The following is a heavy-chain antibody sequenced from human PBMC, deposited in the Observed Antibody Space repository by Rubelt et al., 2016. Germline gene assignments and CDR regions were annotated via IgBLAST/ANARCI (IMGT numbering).Heavy chain of an antibody. CDR1: GFTFSPNS. J-gene: IGHJ4*02. CDR2: VSDDGATT. CDR3: ARGSYTSSRLDY. V-gene: IGHV3-21*01. Sequence: EVQLVESGGDLVRPGGSLRLSCVGSGFTFSPNSMNWVRQAPGKGLQWVSAVSDDGATTYYADSVKGRFTISRANAKNTLYLQVDSLRAEDTAVYYCARGSYTSSRLDYWGQGTLVTVSS. D-gene: IGHD6-13*01.